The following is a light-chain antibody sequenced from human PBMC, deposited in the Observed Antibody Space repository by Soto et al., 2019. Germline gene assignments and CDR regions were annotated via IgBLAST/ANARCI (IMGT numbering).Light chain of an antibody. V-gene: IGKV1-5*01. CDR2: DAS. Sequence: DIQMTQSPSTLSASVGDRVTISCRASQSISSWLAWYQQKPGKAPKLLIYDASSLESGVPSRFSGSGSGTEFTLAISSLQPDDFANYYCQEYNGYSGTFGQGTKVEIE. CDR3: QEYNGYSGT. CDR1: QSISSW. J-gene: IGKJ1*01.